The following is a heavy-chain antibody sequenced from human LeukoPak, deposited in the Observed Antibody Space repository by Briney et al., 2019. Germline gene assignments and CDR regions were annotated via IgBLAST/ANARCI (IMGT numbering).Heavy chain of an antibody. CDR2: INSDGSST. Sequence: GGSLRLSCAASGFTFSSYWMHWVRHAPGKGLVWVSRINSDGSSTSYADSVKGRFTISRDNAKNTLYLQMNSLRAEDTAVYYCARDYDFWSGSNWFDPWGQGTLVTVSS. CDR1: GFTFSSYW. CDR3: ARDYDFWSGSNWFDP. J-gene: IGHJ5*02. D-gene: IGHD3-3*01. V-gene: IGHV3-74*01.